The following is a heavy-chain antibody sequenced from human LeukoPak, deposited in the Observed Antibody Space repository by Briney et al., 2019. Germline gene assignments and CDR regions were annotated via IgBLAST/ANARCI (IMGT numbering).Heavy chain of an antibody. V-gene: IGHV3-20*04. CDR2: INWNGGST. CDR3: AISPGITGTTTGFDY. J-gene: IGHJ4*02. CDR1: GFTFDDYG. Sequence: GGSLRLSCVGSGFTFDDYGMSWVRQSPGKGLECVAGINWNGGSTGYADSVKGRFTISRDNAKNSLYLQMNSLRGEDTALYYCAISPGITGTTTGFDYWGQGTLVIVSS. D-gene: IGHD1-14*01.